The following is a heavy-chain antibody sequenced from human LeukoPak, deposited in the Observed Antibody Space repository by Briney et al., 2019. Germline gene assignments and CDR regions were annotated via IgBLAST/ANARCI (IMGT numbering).Heavy chain of an antibody. V-gene: IGHV1-3*01. CDR3: ARMGINYDFWSGYPHDGMDV. CDR2: INAGNGNT. J-gene: IGHJ6*02. Sequence: ASVKVSCKASGYTFTSYAMHWVRQAPRQRLEWMGWINAGNGNTKYSQKFQGRVTITRDTSASTAYMELSSLRSEDTAVYYCARMGINYDFWSGYPHDGMDVWGQGTTVTVSS. D-gene: IGHD3-3*01. CDR1: GYTFTSYA.